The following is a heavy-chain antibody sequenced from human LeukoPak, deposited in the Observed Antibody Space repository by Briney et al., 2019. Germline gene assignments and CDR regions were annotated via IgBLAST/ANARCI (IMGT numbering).Heavy chain of an antibody. CDR2: IYYSGST. CDR3: ARVILRLGELSFDY. Sequence: SQTLSLTCTVSGGSISSGDYYWSWIRQPPGKGLEWIGYIYYSGSTYYNPSLKSRVTISVDTSKNQFSLKLSSVTAADTAVYYCARVILRLGELSFDYWGQGTLVTVSS. CDR1: GGSISSGDYY. V-gene: IGHV4-30-4*01. D-gene: IGHD3-16*02. J-gene: IGHJ4*02.